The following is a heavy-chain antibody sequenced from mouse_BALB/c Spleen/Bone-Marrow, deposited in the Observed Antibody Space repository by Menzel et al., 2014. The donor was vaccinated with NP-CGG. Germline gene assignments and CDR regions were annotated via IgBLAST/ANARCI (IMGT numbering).Heavy chain of an antibody. CDR1: GFTFSDYY. J-gene: IGHJ4*01. CDR3: ARPTIYYDYDGYAMDY. Sequence: EVQLQESGGGLVQPGGSLKLSCATSGFTFSDYYMYWVRQTPEKRLEWVAYISNGGGSTYYPDTVKGRFTISRDNAKNTLYQQMSRLKSEDTAMYYCARPTIYYDYDGYAMDYWGQGTSVTVSS. V-gene: IGHV5-12*02. D-gene: IGHD2-4*01. CDR2: ISNGGGST.